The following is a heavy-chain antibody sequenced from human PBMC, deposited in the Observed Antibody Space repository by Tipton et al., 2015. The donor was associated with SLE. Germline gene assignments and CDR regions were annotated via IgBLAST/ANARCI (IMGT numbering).Heavy chain of an antibody. CDR1: GGSFSGYY. CDR2: INHSGST. V-gene: IGHV4-34*01. CDR3: ARGQLAPY. Sequence: TLSLTCAVYGGSFSGYYWSWIRQPPGKGLEWIGEINHSGSTNYNPSLKSRVTISVDTSKNQFSVKLSSGTAADTAVYYCARGQLAPYWGQGTLGTVSS. D-gene: IGHD6-6*01. J-gene: IGHJ4*02.